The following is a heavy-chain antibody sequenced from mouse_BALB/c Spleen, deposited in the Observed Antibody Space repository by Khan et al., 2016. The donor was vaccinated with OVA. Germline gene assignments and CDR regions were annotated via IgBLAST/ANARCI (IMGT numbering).Heavy chain of an antibody. Sequence: QVQLKQSGPGLVAPSQSLSITCTASGFSLTSYGVHWVRQPPGKGLEWLVAIWSDAKTTYNPTLKSRPSIRKDNSKSQVFLKMNSHQTDDTAMYNGARNSHMITTVMDYWGQGTSVTDSS. J-gene: IGHJ4*01. V-gene: IGHV2-6*02. D-gene: IGHD2-4*01. CDR1: GFSLTSYG. CDR2: IWSDAKT. CDR3: ARNSHMITTVMDY.